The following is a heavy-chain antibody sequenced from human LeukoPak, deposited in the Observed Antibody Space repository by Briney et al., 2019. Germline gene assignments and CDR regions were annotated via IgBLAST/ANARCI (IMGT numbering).Heavy chain of an antibody. CDR1: GFKFTDWY. D-gene: IGHD2-15*01. Sequence: PGGSLRLSCAASGFKFTDWYMNWLRQAPGRGLEWVSYISSTVDNSNYADSVKGRFTISRDTAKSTLYLQLDSLRVEDTAVYYCARDRGGSALANWGQGTLVIVSS. J-gene: IGHJ4*02. CDR3: ARDRGGSALAN. CDR2: ISSTVDNS. V-gene: IGHV3-11*04.